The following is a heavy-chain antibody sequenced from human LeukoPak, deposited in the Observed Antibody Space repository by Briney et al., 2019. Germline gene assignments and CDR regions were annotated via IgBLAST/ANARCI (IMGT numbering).Heavy chain of an antibody. CDR1: GGSISSYY. J-gene: IGHJ4*02. CDR3: TRRDTSGYYYY. CDR2: IYSSGST. V-gene: IGHV4-59*08. D-gene: IGHD3-22*01. Sequence: SETPSLTCTVSGGSISSYYWSWIRQPPGKGLEWIGYIYSSGSTNYNPSLKSRVTISVDTSKNQFSLKLSSVTAADTAVYYCTRRDTSGYYYYWGQGTLVTVSS.